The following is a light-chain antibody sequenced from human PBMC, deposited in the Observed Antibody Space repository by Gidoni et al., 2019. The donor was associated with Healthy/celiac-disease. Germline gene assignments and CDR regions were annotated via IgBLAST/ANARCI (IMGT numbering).Light chain of an antibody. J-gene: IGLJ2*01. Sequence: SYELPQPLSVSVALGQTARITCGGNNIGSKNVHWYQQKPGQAPVLVIYRDSNRPSGIPERFSGSNSGNTATLTISRAQAGDEADYYCQVWDSSTAWKVFGGGTKLTVL. CDR1: NIGSKN. CDR2: RDS. CDR3: QVWDSSTAWKV. V-gene: IGLV3-9*01.